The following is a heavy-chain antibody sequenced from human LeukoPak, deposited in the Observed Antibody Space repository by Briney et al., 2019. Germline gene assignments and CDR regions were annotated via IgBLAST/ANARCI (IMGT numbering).Heavy chain of an antibody. J-gene: IGHJ6*03. Sequence: GGSLRLSCAASGFTFSSYAMHWVRQAPGKGLEWVAVISYDGSNKYYADSVKGRFTISRDNSKNTLYLQMNSLRAEDTAVYYCARSGYSPPTYYYYYMDVWGKGTTVTVSS. CDR2: ISYDGSNK. V-gene: IGHV3-30*14. CDR3: ARSGYSPPTYYYYYMDV. CDR1: GFTFSSYA. D-gene: IGHD3-22*01.